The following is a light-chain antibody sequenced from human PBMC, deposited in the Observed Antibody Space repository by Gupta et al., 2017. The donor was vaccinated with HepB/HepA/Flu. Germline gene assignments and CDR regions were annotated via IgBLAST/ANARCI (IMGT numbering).Light chain of an antibody. V-gene: IGKV1-33*01. Sequence: DIQMTQSPSSLSASVGDRVTITCQASQDISYYLNWYQHKPGRAPKLLGYEASNLEKGVPSRCSGRGSGTECTFTISSLQPEDVATNYCQQANNRPTFGRGTKVDIK. CDR1: QDISYY. J-gene: IGKJ4*01. CDR3: QQANNRPT. CDR2: EAS.